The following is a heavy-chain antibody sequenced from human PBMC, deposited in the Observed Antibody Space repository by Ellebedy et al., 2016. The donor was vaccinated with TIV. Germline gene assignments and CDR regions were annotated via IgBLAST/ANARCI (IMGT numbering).Heavy chain of an antibody. CDR3: ARGLGGSSGWTEYYFDL. CDR2: TSYDGSDK. D-gene: IGHD6-19*01. J-gene: IGHJ4*02. CDR1: RFTFNTYT. V-gene: IGHV3-30*14. Sequence: GESLKISCAASRFTFNTYTIHWVRQAPGKGLQGVAVTSYDGSDKFYTDSVKGRFTVSRDITKNTVYLQMNSLSDDDTAMYYCARGLGGSSGWTEYYFDLWGQGTLVTASS.